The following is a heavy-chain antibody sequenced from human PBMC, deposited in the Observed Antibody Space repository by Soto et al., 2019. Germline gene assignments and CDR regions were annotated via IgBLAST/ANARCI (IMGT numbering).Heavy chain of an antibody. Sequence: SETLSLTCTVSGGSISSSPYYWGWIRQPPGKGLEWIGSIDYSGNTYYNPSLKSRVTISVDTSKNHFSLKLTSVTAADTAVYYCARDYDYVWGRYRRYNWFDPWGQGTLVTVSS. V-gene: IGHV4-39*02. CDR2: IDYSGNT. J-gene: IGHJ5*02. D-gene: IGHD3-16*02. CDR3: ARDYDYVWGRYRRYNWFDP. CDR1: GGSISSSPYY.